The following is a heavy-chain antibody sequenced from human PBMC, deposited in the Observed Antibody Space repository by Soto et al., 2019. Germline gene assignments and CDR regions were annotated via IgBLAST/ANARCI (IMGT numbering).Heavy chain of an antibody. CDR2: ISSSGSTI. V-gene: IGHV3-48*04. J-gene: IGHJ4*02. D-gene: IGHD5-12*01. CDR1: GFTFSSYS. Sequence: GGSLRLSCAASGFTFSSYSMNWVRQAPGKGLEWVSYISSSGSTIYYADSVKGRFTISRDNAKNSLYLQMNSLRAEDTAVYYCARDLFDSGYEGYFDYWGQGTLVTVSS. CDR3: ARDLFDSGYEGYFDY.